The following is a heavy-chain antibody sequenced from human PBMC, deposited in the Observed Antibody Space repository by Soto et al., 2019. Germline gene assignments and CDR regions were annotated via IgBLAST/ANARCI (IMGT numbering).Heavy chain of an antibody. Sequence: PGGSLRLSCAASGFTFSSYAMHWVRQAPGKGLEWVAVISYDGSNKYYADSVKGRFTISRDNSKNTLYLQMNSLRAEDTAVYYCARDQGLWFGDPHGMGVWGQGTTVTVSS. J-gene: IGHJ6*02. CDR2: ISYDGSNK. V-gene: IGHV3-30-3*01. CDR1: GFTFSSYA. CDR3: ARDQGLWFGDPHGMGV. D-gene: IGHD3-10*01.